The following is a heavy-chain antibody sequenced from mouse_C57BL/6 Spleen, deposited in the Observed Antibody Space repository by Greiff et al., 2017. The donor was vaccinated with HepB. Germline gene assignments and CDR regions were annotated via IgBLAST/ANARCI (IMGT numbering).Heavy chain of an antibody. D-gene: IGHD2-5*01. CDR1: GYTFTSYG. V-gene: IGHV1-81*01. CDR2: IYPRSGNT. Sequence: QVQLKESGAELARPGASVKLSCKASGYTFTSYGISWVKQRTGQGLEWIGEIYPRSGNTYYNEKFKGKATLTADKSSSRAYMELRSLTSEDSAVYFCAREDSNGYFDVWGTGTTVTVSS. J-gene: IGHJ1*03. CDR3: AREDSNGYFDV.